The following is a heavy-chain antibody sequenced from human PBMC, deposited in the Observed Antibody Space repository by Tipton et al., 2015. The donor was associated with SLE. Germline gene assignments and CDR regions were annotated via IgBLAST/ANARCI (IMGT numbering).Heavy chain of an antibody. J-gene: IGHJ3*02. Sequence: TLSLTCTVSGGSISSHYWSWIRQPPGKGLEWIGYIYHSGSTNYNPSLKSRVTISVDTSKNQFSLRLSSVTAADTAVYYCARRGSGHIYGDAFDIWGQGTMVTVSS. CDR3: ARRGSGHIYGDAFDI. CDR1: GGSISSHY. V-gene: IGHV4-59*11. CDR2: IYHSGST. D-gene: IGHD2-15*01.